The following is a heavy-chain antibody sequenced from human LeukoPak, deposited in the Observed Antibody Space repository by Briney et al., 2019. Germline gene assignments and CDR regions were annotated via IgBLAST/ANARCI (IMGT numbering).Heavy chain of an antibody. D-gene: IGHD1-1*01. V-gene: IGHV3-7*01. CDR3: ARDNSRLEVRIGYYYYYMDV. CDR1: GFTFSSYW. CDR2: IKQDGSEK. J-gene: IGHJ6*03. Sequence: GGSLRLSCAASGFTFSSYWMSWVRQAPGKGLEWVANIKQDGSEKYYVDSVKGRFTISRDNAKNSLYLQMNSLRAEDTAVYYCARDNSRLEVRIGYYYYYMDVWGKGTTVTISS.